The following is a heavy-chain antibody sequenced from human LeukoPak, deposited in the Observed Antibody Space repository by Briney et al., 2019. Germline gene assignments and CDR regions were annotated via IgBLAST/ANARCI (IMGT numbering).Heavy chain of an antibody. CDR3: AKDTDYGDYYYGMDV. V-gene: IGHV3-43D*04. D-gene: IGHD4-17*01. CDR1: GFSFDDYA. J-gene: IGHJ6*04. CDR2: ISWDGGST. Sequence: GGSLRLSCAVSGFSFDDYAMHWVRQAPGKGLEWVSLISWDGGSTYYADSVKGRFTISRDNSKNSLYLQMNSLRAEDTALYYCAKDTDYGDYYYGMDVWGKGTTVTVSS.